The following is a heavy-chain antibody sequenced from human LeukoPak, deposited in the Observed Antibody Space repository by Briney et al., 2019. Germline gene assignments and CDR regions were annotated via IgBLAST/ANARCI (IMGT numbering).Heavy chain of an antibody. Sequence: PGGSLRLSCVGSGFTFSSYAMHWVRQAPGKGLEWVAVISYDGSNKYYADSVKGRFTISRDNSKNTLYLQMNSLRTDDTAVYYCAKVTGWSVDHYYYYGMDVWGQGTTVTVSS. CDR1: GFTFSSYA. CDR2: ISYDGSNK. CDR3: AKVTGWSVDHYYYYGMDV. J-gene: IGHJ6*02. D-gene: IGHD6-19*01. V-gene: IGHV3-30-3*01.